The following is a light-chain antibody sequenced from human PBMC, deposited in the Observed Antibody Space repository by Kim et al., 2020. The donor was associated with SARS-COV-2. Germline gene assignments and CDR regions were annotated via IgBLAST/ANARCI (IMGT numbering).Light chain of an antibody. CDR3: QQCNNWPRT. CDR1: QTIYSN. Sequence: SVSPAERATLHCRASQTIYSNLAWYQQKPGQAPRLLIYGASTRATDIPARFSGSGSGTEFTLTINSLQSEDFAVYYCQQCNNWPRTFGQGTKLEI. CDR2: GAS. V-gene: IGKV3-15*01. J-gene: IGKJ2*02.